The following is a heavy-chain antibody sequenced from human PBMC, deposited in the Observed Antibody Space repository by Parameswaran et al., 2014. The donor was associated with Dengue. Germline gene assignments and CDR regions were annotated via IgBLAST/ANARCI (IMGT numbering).Heavy chain of an antibody. CDR2: ISSSGSTI. CDR3: ASRDAYDY. V-gene: IGHV3-11*04. D-gene: IGHD5-24*01. Sequence: WIRQPPGKGLEWVSYISSSGSTIYYADSVKGRFTISRDNAKNSLYLQMNSLRAEDTAVYYCASRDAYDYWGQGTPGHRLL. J-gene: IGHJ4*02.